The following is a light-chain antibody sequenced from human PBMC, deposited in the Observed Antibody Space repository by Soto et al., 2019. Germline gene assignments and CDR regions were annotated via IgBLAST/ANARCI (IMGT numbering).Light chain of an antibody. V-gene: IGKV3-15*01. CDR3: QQSNNWPLT. J-gene: IGKJ4*01. CDR2: GAS. Sequence: EIVMTQSLATLSVSPGERATLSCGASQSVSRDLGWYQQKPGQAPRLLIYGASTRATGVPARFSGSGSGTEFTLTISSLQSEDFAIYYCQQSNNWPLTFGGGTKVEIK. CDR1: QSVSRD.